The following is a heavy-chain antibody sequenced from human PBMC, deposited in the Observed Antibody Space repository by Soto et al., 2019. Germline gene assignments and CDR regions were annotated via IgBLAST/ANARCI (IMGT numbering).Heavy chain of an antibody. CDR1: GFTFTNYA. D-gene: IGHD3-9*01. J-gene: IGHJ4*02. CDR2: ISGSGGST. Sequence: PGGSLRLSCAASGFTFTNYAIGWIRQAPGKGLEWVSGISGSGGSTYYADSVKGRFTISRDNSKNTLYLQMNSLRVGDTAVSQCAKGKKGYYDILTGYLYYFDYWGQGTLVTVSS. V-gene: IGHV3-23*01. CDR3: AKGKKGYYDILTGYLYYFDY.